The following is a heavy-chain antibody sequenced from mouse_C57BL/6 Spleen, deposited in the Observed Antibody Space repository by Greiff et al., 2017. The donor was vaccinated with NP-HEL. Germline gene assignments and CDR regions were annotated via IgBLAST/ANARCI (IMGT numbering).Heavy chain of an antibody. D-gene: IGHD2-4*01. CDR3: GRRGYDYEGG. CDR1: GSTFTSYG. CDR2: IYPRSGNT. V-gene: IGHV1-81*01. Sequence: QVHVKQSGAELARPGASVKLSCKASGSTFTSYGISWVKQRTGQGLEWIGEIYPRSGNTYYNEKFKGKATLTADKSSSTAYMWLRSLKSEDSAVYCCGRRGYDYEGGWGQGTTLTVSS. J-gene: IGHJ2*01.